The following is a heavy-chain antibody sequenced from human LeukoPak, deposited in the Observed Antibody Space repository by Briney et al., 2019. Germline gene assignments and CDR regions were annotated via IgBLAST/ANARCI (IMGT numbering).Heavy chain of an antibody. CDR2: IWYDGSNK. CDR3: ARGSPYYDILTGYTFDY. Sequence: GGSLRLSCAASGFTFSSYGMHWVRQAPGKVLEWVAVIWYDGSNKYYADSVKGRFTISRDNSKNTLYLQMNSLRAQDTAVYYCARGSPYYDILTGYTFDYWGQGTLVTVYS. V-gene: IGHV3-33*01. D-gene: IGHD3-9*01. J-gene: IGHJ4*02. CDR1: GFTFSSYG.